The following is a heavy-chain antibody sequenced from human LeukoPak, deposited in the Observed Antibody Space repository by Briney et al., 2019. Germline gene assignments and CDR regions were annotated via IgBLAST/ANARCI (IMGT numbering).Heavy chain of an antibody. CDR1: GFTFSSYA. D-gene: IGHD6-13*01. CDR2: ISFDGSDK. CDR3: AKDRGSSSFRYYYYYMDV. J-gene: IGHJ6*03. Sequence: PGGSLRLSCAAFGFTFSSYAMHWVRQAPGKGLEWVSVISFDGSDKYYADSVKGRFTISRDNSKNTLYLQMNSLRAEDTAVYYCAKDRGSSSFRYYYYYMDVWGKGTTVTVSS. V-gene: IGHV3-30-3*01.